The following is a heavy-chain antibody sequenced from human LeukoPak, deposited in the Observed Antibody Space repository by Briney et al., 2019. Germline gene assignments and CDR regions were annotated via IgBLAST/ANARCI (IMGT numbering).Heavy chain of an antibody. Sequence: SETLSLTCTDSGGSVSSHFWSWIRQPPGKGLEWIGYIYNSGITNYNPSLKSRVTMSVDTSKNQFSLMLRSVTAADTAVYYCARDHLPAGAPGYYMDVWGKGTTVTVSS. J-gene: IGHJ6*03. V-gene: IGHV4-59*02. CDR2: IYNSGIT. D-gene: IGHD4/OR15-4a*01. CDR3: ARDHLPAGAPGYYMDV. CDR1: GGSVSSHF.